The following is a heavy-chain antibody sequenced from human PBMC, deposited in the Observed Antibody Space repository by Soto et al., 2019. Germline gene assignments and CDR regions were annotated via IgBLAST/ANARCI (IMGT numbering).Heavy chain of an antibody. V-gene: IGHV1-69*13. D-gene: IGHD2-2*02. CDR3: ARAKDIVLVPAAIIGGYYFDY. CDR1: GGTFSRYA. J-gene: IGHJ4*02. CDR2: IIPIFGTA. Sequence: ASVKVSCKASGGTFSRYAISWVRQAPGQGLEWMGGIIPIFGTANYAQKFQGRVTITADESTSTAYMELSSLRSEDTAVYYCARAKDIVLVPAAIIGGYYFDYWGQGTLVTVSS.